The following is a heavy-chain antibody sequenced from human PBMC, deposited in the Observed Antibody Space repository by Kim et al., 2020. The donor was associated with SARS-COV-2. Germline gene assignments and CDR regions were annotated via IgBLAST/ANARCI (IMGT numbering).Heavy chain of an antibody. Sequence: GGSLRLSCAASGFTFSSYGMHWVRQAPGKGLEWVAVIWYDGSNKYYADSVKGRFTISRDNSKNTLYLQMNSLRAEDTAVYYCAREPPLEGLDYWGQGTLVTVSS. J-gene: IGHJ4*02. V-gene: IGHV3-33*01. CDR1: GFTFSSYG. CDR3: AREPPLEGLDY. CDR2: IWYDGSNK.